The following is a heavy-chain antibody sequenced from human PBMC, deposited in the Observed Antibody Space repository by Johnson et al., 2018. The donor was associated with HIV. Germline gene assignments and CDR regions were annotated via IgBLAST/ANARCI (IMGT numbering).Heavy chain of an antibody. CDR1: GFTFSDYY. Sequence: QVPLVEPGGGVVQPGRSLRLSCAASGFTFSDYYMSWIRQAPGKGLEWVSRIRNDGSVTTYADSVKGRFFISSDNSKNALYLQMNSLRAEDTAVYYCTRGLDYYDSTGFRSASFDIWGQGTMVIVSP. CDR2: IRNDGSVT. CDR3: TRGLDYYDSTGFRSASFDI. D-gene: IGHD3-22*01. J-gene: IGHJ3*02. V-gene: IGHV3-11*06.